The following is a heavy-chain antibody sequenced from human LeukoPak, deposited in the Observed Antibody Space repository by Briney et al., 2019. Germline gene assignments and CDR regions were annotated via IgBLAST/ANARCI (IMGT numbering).Heavy chain of an antibody. D-gene: IGHD6-19*01. CDR1: GFTFSTYW. Sequence: GGSLRLSCAASGFTFSTYWMSWVRQAPGKGLEWVANIKEDGSEKYYVDSVKGRFTISRDNAKSSLFLQMNSLRGEDTAVYYCARDTSGLDNWGQGTLVTVSS. V-gene: IGHV3-7*05. CDR2: IKEDGSEK. CDR3: ARDTSGLDN. J-gene: IGHJ4*02.